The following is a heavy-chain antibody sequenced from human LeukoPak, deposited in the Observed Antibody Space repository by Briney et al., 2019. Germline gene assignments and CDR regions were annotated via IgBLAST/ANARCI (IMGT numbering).Heavy chain of an antibody. J-gene: IGHJ4*02. CDR1: GFTFDDYA. V-gene: IGHV3-9*01. CDR2: ISWNNNNI. CDR3: AKALTTVTTRFDN. Sequence: SLRLSCAASGFTFDDYAMHWVRQALGKGLEWISGISWNNNNIAYADSVKGRFTISRDNAENSLYLQMNSLRAEDTALYYCAKALTTVTTRFDNWGQGTLVTVSS. D-gene: IGHD4-17*01.